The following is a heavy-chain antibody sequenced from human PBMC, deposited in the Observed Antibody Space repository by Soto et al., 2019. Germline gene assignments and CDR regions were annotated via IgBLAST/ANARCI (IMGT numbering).Heavy chain of an antibody. D-gene: IGHD6-13*01. Sequence: GVLRLSCTASGFTFGDYAMSWFRQAPGKGLEWVGFIRSKAYGGTTEYAASVKGRFTISRDDSKSIAYLQMNSLRAEDTAVYYCARSYSSSWYSLFDPWGQGTLVTAPQ. CDR2: IRSKAYGGTT. CDR1: GFTFGDYA. J-gene: IGHJ5*02. CDR3: ARSYSSSWYSLFDP. V-gene: IGHV3-49*03.